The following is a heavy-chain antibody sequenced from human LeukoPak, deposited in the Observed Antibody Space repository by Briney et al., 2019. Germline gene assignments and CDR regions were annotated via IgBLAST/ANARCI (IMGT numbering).Heavy chain of an antibody. D-gene: IGHD6-13*01. V-gene: IGHV7-4-1*02. Sequence: ASVKVSCKASGYTFTSYAMNWVRPAPGQGLEWMGWINTNTGNPTYAQGFTGRFVFSLDTSVSTAYLQISSLKAEDTAVYYCARDQDSSSWYFDFDYWGQGTLVTVSS. CDR1: GYTFTSYA. CDR3: ARDQDSSSWYFDFDY. J-gene: IGHJ4*02. CDR2: INTNTGNP.